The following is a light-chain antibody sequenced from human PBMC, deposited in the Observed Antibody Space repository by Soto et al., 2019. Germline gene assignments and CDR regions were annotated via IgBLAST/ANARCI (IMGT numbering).Light chain of an antibody. V-gene: IGKV3D-20*02. CDR1: QSVSNRY. J-gene: IGKJ5*01. CDR3: QQRHMWPIT. Sequence: EIVLTQSPGTLSLSPGERATLSCRASQSVSNRYLAWYQQKPGQAPRLLIYGASSRATGIPDRFSGSGSGTDFTLAISRLEPEDSAVYYCQQRHMWPITFGQGTRLEI. CDR2: GAS.